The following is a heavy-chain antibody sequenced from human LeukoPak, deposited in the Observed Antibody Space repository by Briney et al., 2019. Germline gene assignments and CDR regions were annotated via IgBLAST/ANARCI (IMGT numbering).Heavy chain of an antibody. V-gene: IGHV4-39*02. D-gene: IGHD3-22*01. J-gene: IGHJ4*02. CDR1: GGSFNSFGYY. CDR3: ARLRDTSGYYGDYFDC. Sequence: SETLSLTCTVSGGSFNSFGYYWGWVRQPPGKGLEWIGNIYYNGNTYCNPSLKSRVTISIDTSKNHFSLKLTSVTAADTAVYYCARLRDTSGYYGDYFDCWGQGTLVTVSS. CDR2: IYYNGNT.